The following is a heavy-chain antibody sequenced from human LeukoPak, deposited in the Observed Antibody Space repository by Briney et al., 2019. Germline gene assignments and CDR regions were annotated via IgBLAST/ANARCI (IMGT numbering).Heavy chain of an antibody. V-gene: IGHV3-30*02. Sequence: GGSLRLSCAASGFTFSSYGMHWVRQAPGKGLEWVAFIRYDGSNKYYADSVKGRFTISRNNSKNTLYLQMNSLRAEDTAVYYCARGADCSSTSCYAYWGQGTLVTVSS. CDR1: GFTFSSYG. CDR2: IRYDGSNK. CDR3: ARGADCSSTSCYAY. D-gene: IGHD2-2*01. J-gene: IGHJ4*02.